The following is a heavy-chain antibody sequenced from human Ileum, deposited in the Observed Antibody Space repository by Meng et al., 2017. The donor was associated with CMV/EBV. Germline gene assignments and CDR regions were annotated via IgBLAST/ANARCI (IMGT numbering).Heavy chain of an antibody. D-gene: IGHD1-14*01. CDR1: GLTFSTYS. CDR3: VKDRTPDGLFEFDF. J-gene: IGHJ4*02. Sequence: ESLKISCSASGLTFSTYSINWVRQAPGKGLEWVSIIYGSGSTTIYAASVQGRFSISRDTSKNIVYLQMNSLRADDSGIYYCVKDRTPDGLFEFDFWGQGTPVTVSS. V-gene: IGHV3-23*03. CDR2: IYGSGSTT.